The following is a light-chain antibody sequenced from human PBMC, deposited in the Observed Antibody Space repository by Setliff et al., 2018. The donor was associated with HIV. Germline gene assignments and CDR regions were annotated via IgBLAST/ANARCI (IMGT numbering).Light chain of an antibody. Sequence: ALTQPASVSGSPGQSSTISCTGTRSDIGTYDLVSWYRQYPGKAPKLIIYEVNRRPAGVSDRLSGSKSGNTASLTISGLRAEDEATYYCCSYTSSTTYVFGTGTKVTV. J-gene: IGLJ1*01. CDR1: RSDIGTYDL. CDR2: EVN. V-gene: IGLV2-23*02. CDR3: CSYTSSTTYV.